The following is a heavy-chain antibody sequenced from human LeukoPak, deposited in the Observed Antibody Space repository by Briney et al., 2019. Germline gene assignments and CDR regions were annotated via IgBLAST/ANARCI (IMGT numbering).Heavy chain of an antibody. CDR2: LSKSGTT. V-gene: IGHV4-59*01. J-gene: IGHJ4*02. D-gene: IGHD1-26*01. Sequence: SETLSLTCTVSGDSISSYYWRWIRQPPGKGLEWIGYLSKSGTTNYNPSLKSRVTISVDTSKNQFSLNLRSVTAADTAVYYCARDRVGATGHFDYWGQGVLVTVSS. CDR3: ARDRVGATGHFDY. CDR1: GDSISSYY.